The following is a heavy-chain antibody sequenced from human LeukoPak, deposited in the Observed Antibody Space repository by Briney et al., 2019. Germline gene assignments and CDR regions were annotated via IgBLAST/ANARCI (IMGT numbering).Heavy chain of an antibody. CDR1: GFTFSAYT. CDR2: ISSGSSSV. Sequence: GGSLRLSCAASGFTFSAYTMNWVRQAPGQGLEWVSYISSGSSSVYYADSVKGRFTISRDNAKNSLYLQMNSLRAEDTAVYYCARPVDYNAGDYWGQGTLVTVSS. J-gene: IGHJ4*02. CDR3: ARPVDYNAGDY. V-gene: IGHV3-48*04. D-gene: IGHD5-12*01.